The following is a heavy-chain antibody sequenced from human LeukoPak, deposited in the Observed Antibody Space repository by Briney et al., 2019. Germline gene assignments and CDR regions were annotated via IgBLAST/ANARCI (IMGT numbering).Heavy chain of an antibody. D-gene: IGHD5-18*01. J-gene: IGHJ4*02. CDR2: IKSDGTYT. Sequence: PGGSLRLSCAASGLTFSNYWMHWVRQAPGKGLVWVSRIKSDGTYTTYADSVKGRFTISRDNAKNTLYLQMNSLRAEDTAVYYCARDSSYGYDYWGQGTLVTVSS. CDR3: ARDSSYGYDY. V-gene: IGHV3-74*01. CDR1: GLTFSNYW.